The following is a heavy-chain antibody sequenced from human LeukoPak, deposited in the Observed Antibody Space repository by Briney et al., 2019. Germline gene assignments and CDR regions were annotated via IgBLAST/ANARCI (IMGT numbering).Heavy chain of an antibody. CDR2: ISYDGSNK. CDR3: ARDLASMPGY. CDR1: GFTFSSYA. Sequence: PGGSLRLSCAASGFTFSSYAMHWVRQAPGKGLEWVAVISYDGSNKYYADSVEGRFTISRDNSKNTLYLQMNSLRAEDTAVYYCARDLASMPGYWGQGTLVTVSS. J-gene: IGHJ4*02. V-gene: IGHV3-30*04. D-gene: IGHD2/OR15-2a*01.